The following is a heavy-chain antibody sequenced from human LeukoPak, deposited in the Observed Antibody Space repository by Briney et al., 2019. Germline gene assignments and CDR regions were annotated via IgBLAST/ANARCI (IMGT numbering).Heavy chain of an antibody. CDR1: GYAFTGYY. CDR3: ARAIGENIAGGGAFDY. Sequence: GASVKVSCKASGYAFTGYYMHWVRQAPGQGLEWMGWINPNSGGTNYAQKFQGRVTMTRDTSISTAYMELSRLRSDDTAVYYCARAIGENIAGGGAFDYWGQGTLFTVSS. J-gene: IGHJ4*02. CDR2: INPNSGGT. D-gene: IGHD6-13*01. V-gene: IGHV1-2*02.